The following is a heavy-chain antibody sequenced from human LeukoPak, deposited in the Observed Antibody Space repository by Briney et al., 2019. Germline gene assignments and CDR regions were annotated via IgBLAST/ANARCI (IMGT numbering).Heavy chain of an antibody. Sequence: GESLKISCKGSADSFTNHWIGWVRQMPGKGLEWMGIIYPGDSDTRYSPSFQGQVTISADKSISTAYLQWSSLKASDSAMYYCARGTYDSSGYSFDYWGQGTLVTVSS. V-gene: IGHV5-51*01. CDR3: ARGTYDSSGYSFDY. CDR2: IYPGDSDT. CDR1: ADSFTNHW. J-gene: IGHJ4*02. D-gene: IGHD3-22*01.